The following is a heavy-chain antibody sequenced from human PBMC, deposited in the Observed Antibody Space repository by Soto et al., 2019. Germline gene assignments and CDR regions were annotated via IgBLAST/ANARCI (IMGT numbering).Heavy chain of an antibody. Sequence: GESLKISCAASGFTFSSYAMSWVRQAPGKGLEWVSAISGSGGSTYYADSVKGRFTISRDNSKNTLYLQMNSLRAEDTAVYYCAKFYGSGSYYKSAYYYYGMDVWGQGTTVTVSS. CDR1: GFTFSSYA. V-gene: IGHV3-23*01. CDR3: AKFYGSGSYYKSAYYYYGMDV. J-gene: IGHJ6*02. CDR2: ISGSGGST. D-gene: IGHD3-10*01.